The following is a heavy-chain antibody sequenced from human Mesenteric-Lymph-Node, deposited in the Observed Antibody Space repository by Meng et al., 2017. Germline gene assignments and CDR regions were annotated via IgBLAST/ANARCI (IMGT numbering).Heavy chain of an antibody. CDR3: AREAATRGPFDY. D-gene: IGHD6-25*01. CDR2: INPSGGST. CDR1: GYTFTDYY. Sequence: ASVKVSCKASGYTFTDYYLHWVRQAPGQGLEWMGWINPSGGSTSYAQKFQGRVTMTRDTSTSTIYMELSSLRSEDTAVYYCAREAATRGPFDYWGQGTLVTVSS. V-gene: IGHV1-46*01. J-gene: IGHJ4*02.